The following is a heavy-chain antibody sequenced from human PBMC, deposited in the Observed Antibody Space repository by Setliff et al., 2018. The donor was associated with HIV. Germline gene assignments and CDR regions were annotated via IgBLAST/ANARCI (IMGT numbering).Heavy chain of an antibody. V-gene: IGHV4-61*02. CDR2: IDPSGNT. CDR1: GGSISSGSYY. Sequence: PSETLSLTCTVSGGSISSGSYYWSWIRQPAGKGLEWIGRIDPSGNTNYNPSLKSRLTMSVDTSKNQFSLNLTSVTASDTAVYYCARKKAALYYGLDVWGQGTPVTVSS. CDR3: ARKKAALYYGLDV. J-gene: IGHJ6*02. D-gene: IGHD2-15*01.